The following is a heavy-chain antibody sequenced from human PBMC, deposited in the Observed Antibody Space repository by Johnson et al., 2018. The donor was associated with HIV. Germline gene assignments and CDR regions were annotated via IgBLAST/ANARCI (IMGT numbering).Heavy chain of an antibody. V-gene: IGHV3-48*03. J-gene: IGHJ3*02. CDR2: ISSSGSTI. CDR1: GFTFSSYE. D-gene: IGHD1-7*01. Sequence: VQLVESGGGLVQPGGSLRLSCAASGFTFSSYEMNWVRQAPGKGLEWVSYISSSGSTIYYADSVKGRFTISRDNAKNSLYLQMNSLRAEDTAVYYCARDNWNYEDALGDAFDIWGQGTMVTVSS. CDR3: ARDNWNYEDALGDAFDI.